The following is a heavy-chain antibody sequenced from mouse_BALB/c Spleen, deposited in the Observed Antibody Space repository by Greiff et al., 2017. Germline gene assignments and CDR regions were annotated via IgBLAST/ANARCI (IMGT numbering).Heavy chain of an antibody. CDR3: TRKIGLRRRDYYAMDY. CDR1: GYSFTSYW. D-gene: IGHD2-2*01. J-gene: IGHJ4*01. CDR2: IYPGNSDT. Sequence: VQLQQSGTVLARPGASVKMSCKASGYSFTSYWMHWVKQRPGQGLEWIGAIYPGNSDTSYNQKFKGKAKLTAVTSASTAYMELSSLTNEDSAVYYCTRKIGLRRRDYYAMDYWGQGTSVTVSS. V-gene: IGHV1-5*01.